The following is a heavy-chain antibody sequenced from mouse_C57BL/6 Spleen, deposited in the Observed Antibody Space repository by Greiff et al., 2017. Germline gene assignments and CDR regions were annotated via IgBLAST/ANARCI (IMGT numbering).Heavy chain of an antibody. CDR1: GYTFTSYW. CDR3: ARDWEGAGDFDD. J-gene: IGHJ2*01. Sequence: QVQLQQPGAELVKPGASVKMSCKASGYTFTSYWITWVKQRPGQGLEWIGDIYPGSGSTNYNEKFKSKATLTVDTSSSTAYMQLSSLTSEDSAVYYCARDWEGAGDFDDWGQGTTLTVSS. CDR2: IYPGSGST. D-gene: IGHD4-1*01. V-gene: IGHV1-55*01.